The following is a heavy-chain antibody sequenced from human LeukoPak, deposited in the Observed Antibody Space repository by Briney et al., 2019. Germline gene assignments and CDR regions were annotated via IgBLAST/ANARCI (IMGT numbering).Heavy chain of an antibody. CDR1: GFTVSSNY. J-gene: IGHJ4*02. CDR2: IYSGGST. Sequence: GGSLRLSCAASGFTVSSNYMSWVRQAPGKGLEWVSVIYSGGSTYYADSVKGRFTISRDNSKNTLYLQMNSLRAEDTAVYYCARPNPKGSGYSFDYWGQGTLVTVSS. D-gene: IGHD3-22*01. CDR3: ARPNPKGSGYSFDY. V-gene: IGHV3-66*04.